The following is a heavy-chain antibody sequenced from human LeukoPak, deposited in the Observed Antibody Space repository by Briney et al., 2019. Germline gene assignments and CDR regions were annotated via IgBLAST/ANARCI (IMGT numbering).Heavy chain of an antibody. J-gene: IGHJ4*02. CDR3: ARGRGYSYDYFDY. D-gene: IGHD5-18*01. CDR2: ISYDGSNK. V-gene: IGHV3-30-3*01. Sequence: GGSLRLSCAASGFTFSSYAMSWVRQAPGKGLEWVAVISYDGSNKYYADSVKGRFTISRDNSKNTLYLQMNSLRAEDTAVYYCARGRGYSYDYFDYWGQGTLVTVSS. CDR1: GFTFSSYA.